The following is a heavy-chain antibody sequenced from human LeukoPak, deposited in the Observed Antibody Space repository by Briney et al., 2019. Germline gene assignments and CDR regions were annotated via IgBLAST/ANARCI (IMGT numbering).Heavy chain of an antibody. CDR2: IWYDGSNK. D-gene: IGHD1-26*01. Sequence: GGSLRLSCAASGFTFSSYGMHWVRQAPGKGLEWVAVIWYDGSNKYYADSVKGRFTISRDNSKNTLYLQMNSLRAEDTAVYYCARGRGSRDPTPFDYWGQGTLVTVSS. CDR3: ARGRGSRDPTPFDY. CDR1: GFTFSSYG. V-gene: IGHV3-33*01. J-gene: IGHJ4*02.